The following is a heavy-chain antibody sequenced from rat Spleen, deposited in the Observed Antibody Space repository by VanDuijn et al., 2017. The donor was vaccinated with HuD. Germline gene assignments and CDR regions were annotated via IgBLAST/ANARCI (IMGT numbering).Heavy chain of an antibody. Sequence: EVQLVESGGGLVQPGRSLKLSCAASGFTFSDYNMAWVRQAPKKGLEWVATISYDGSSTYYRDSVKGRFTISRDNAKSTLYLQMDSLRSEDTATYYCARHGIGYWYFDFWGPGTMVTVSS. V-gene: IGHV5-7*01. CDR2: ISYDGSST. J-gene: IGHJ1*01. CDR1: GFTFSDYN. D-gene: IGHD3-6*01. CDR3: ARHGIGYWYFDF.